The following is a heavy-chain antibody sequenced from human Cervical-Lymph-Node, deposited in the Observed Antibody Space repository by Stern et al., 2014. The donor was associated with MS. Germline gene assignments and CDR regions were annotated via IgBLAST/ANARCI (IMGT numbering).Heavy chain of an antibody. CDR2: ATKDGSDQ. V-gene: IGHV3-30*05. CDR3: ARDRGLTHYFYGMDV. J-gene: IGHJ6*02. CDR1: GFTFSDYG. Sequence: QMQLVQSGGGVVKPGKSLRLSCAASGFTFSDYGMHWVRQAPGKGLEWVGLATKDGSDQYYADSGKGRFTLSRDNSKNTVLLQMNGLRPEGTAVYFCARDRGLTHYFYGMDVWGQGTTVTVSS. D-gene: IGHD3-10*01.